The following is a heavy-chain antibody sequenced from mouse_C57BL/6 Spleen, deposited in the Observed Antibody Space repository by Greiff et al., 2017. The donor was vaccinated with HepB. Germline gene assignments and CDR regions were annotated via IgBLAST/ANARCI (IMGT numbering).Heavy chain of an antibody. CDR3: TEAIVTTPYAMDY. CDR2: IYPGNSDT. CDR1: GYTFTRYW. D-gene: IGHD2-5*01. Sequence: EVQRVESGTVLARPGASVKMSCKTSGYTFTRYWMHWVKQRPGQGLEWIGAIYPGNSDTSYNQKFKGKAKLTAVTSASTGYMELSSQTNEDSAVYYCTEAIVTTPYAMDYWGQGTSVTVSS. J-gene: IGHJ4*01. V-gene: IGHV1-5*01.